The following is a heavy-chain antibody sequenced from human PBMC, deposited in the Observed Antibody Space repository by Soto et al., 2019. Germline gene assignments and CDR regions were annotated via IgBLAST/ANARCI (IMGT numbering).Heavy chain of an antibody. CDR2: ISGSGGST. V-gene: IGHV3-23*01. CDR3: AKRNGYYYGSGSYSPLYYFDY. CDR1: GFTFSSYA. J-gene: IGHJ4*02. Sequence: EVQLLESGGGLVQPGGSLRLSCAASGFTFSSYAMSWVRQAPGKGLEWVSAISGSGGSTYYADSVKGRFTISRDNSKNTLYLQMNSLRAEDTVVYYCAKRNGYYYGSGSYSPLYYFDYWGQGTLFTVSS. D-gene: IGHD3-10*01.